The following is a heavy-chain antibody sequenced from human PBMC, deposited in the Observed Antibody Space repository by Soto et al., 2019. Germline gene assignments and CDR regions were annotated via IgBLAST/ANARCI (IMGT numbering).Heavy chain of an antibody. J-gene: IGHJ6*02. CDR1: GGTFSSYA. V-gene: IGHV1-69*12. CDR3: ARHSCCSTPNYYYGRDV. CDR2: IIPIFGTA. D-gene: IGHD2-15*01. Sequence: QVQLVQSGAEVKKPGSSVKVSCKASGGTFSSYAISWVRQAPGQGLEWMGGIIPIFGTANYAQKFQGRVTITADESTSTAYMELSSLRSEYTAVYYCARHSCCSTPNYYYGRDVWGQGTTVTVSS.